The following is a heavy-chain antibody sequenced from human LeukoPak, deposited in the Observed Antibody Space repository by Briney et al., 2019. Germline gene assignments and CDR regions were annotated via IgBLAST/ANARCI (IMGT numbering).Heavy chain of an antibody. Sequence: SVKVSCKASGGTFSSYAISWVRQAPGQGLEWMGGIIPIFGTANYAQKFQGRVTITTDESTSTAYMELSSLRSEDTAVYYCARSPPYSSGWIRQDVWGQGTLVTVSS. CDR3: ARSPPYSSGWIRQDV. D-gene: IGHD6-19*01. CDR1: GGTFSSYA. CDR2: IIPIFGTA. V-gene: IGHV1-69*05. J-gene: IGHJ4*02.